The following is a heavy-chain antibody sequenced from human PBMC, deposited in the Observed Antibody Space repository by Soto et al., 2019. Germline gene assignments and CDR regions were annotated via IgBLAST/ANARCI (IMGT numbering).Heavy chain of an antibody. CDR2: IYYSGST. V-gene: IGHV4-39*01. D-gene: IGHD2-2*01. J-gene: IGHJ6*02. Sequence: NPSETLSLTCTVSGGSISSSSYYWGWIRQPPGKGLEWIGSIYYSGSTYYNPSLKSRVTLSVDTSKNQFSLKLSSVTAADTAVYYCARHLYCSSTSCYPGGGYGMDVWGQGTTVT. CDR1: GGSISSSSYY. CDR3: ARHLYCSSTSCYPGGGYGMDV.